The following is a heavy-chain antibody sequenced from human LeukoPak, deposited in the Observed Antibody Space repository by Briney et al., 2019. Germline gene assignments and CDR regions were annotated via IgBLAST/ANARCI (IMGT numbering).Heavy chain of an antibody. CDR3: ARGTTLYDSSGDDFDY. V-gene: IGHV3-33*01. D-gene: IGHD3-22*01. Sequence: PGRSLRLSCAASGFTFSSYGMRWVRQAPGKGLEWVAVIWYDGSNKYYADSVKGRFTISRDNSKNTLYLQMNSLRAEDTAVYYCARGTTLYDSSGDDFDYWGQGTLVTVSS. CDR2: IWYDGSNK. CDR1: GFTFSSYG. J-gene: IGHJ4*02.